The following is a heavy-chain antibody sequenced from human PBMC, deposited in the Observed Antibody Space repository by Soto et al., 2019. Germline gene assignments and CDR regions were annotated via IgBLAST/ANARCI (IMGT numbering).Heavy chain of an antibody. CDR1: GFTFSSYG. Sequence: GGSLRLSCAASGFTFSSYGMHWVRQAPGKGLEWVAVISYDGSNKYYADSVKGRFTISRDNSKNTLYLQMNSLGAEATAVYYCWKNYYGSGGYYNVSSYFDYWGQGTLVTVSS. D-gene: IGHD3-10*01. CDR2: ISYDGSNK. J-gene: IGHJ4*02. V-gene: IGHV3-30*18. CDR3: WKNYYGSGGYYNVSSYFDY.